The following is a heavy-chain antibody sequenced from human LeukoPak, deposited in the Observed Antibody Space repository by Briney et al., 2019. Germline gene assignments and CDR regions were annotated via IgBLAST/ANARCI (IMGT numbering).Heavy chain of an antibody. CDR2: ISYDGSNK. CDR3: AKPPTYYSSSWPPQDY. D-gene: IGHD6-13*01. CDR1: GFTFSSYA. J-gene: IGHJ4*02. Sequence: PGGSLRLSCAASGFTFSSYAMHWVRQAPGKGLEWVAVISYDGSNKYYADSVKGRFTISRDNSKNTLYLQMNSLRAEDTAVYYCAKPPTYYSSSWPPQDYWGQGTLVTVSS. V-gene: IGHV3-30*04.